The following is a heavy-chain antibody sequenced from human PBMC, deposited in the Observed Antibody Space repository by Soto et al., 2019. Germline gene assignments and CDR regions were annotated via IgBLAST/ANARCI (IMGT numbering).Heavy chain of an antibody. J-gene: IGHJ4*02. V-gene: IGHV1-3*01. CDR3: ASTRLGWLATVHYYFDY. D-gene: IGHD5-12*01. Sequence: QVQLVQSGAEVKKPGASVKVSCKASGYTFTSYAMHWVRQAPGQRLEWMGWINAGNGNTKYSQKFQGRVTITRDTSXSXXYMELSSLISEDTAVYYCASTRLGWLATVHYYFDYWGQGTLVTVSS. CDR2: INAGNGNT. CDR1: GYTFTSYA.